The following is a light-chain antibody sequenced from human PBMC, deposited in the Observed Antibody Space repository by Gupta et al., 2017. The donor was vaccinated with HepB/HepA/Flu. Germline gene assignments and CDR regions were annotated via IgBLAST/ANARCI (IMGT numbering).Light chain of an antibody. Sequence: HSALTQPPSASGSPGKSVTISCTGTTSDIGTYHYVSWYQQHPGRAPNLIIYEVSKRPSGVPARFSGSRSGNTASLTVSGLQAEDEADYYCGAYGGANNFVFGSGTTVAV. CDR2: EVS. CDR3: GAYGGANNFV. CDR1: TSDIGTYHY. J-gene: IGLJ1*01. V-gene: IGLV2-8*01.